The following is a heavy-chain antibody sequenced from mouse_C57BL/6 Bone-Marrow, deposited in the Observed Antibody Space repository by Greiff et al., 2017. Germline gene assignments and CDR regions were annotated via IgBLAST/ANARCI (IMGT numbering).Heavy chain of an antibody. V-gene: IGHV7-3*01. CDR1: GFTFTDYY. D-gene: IGHD1-1*01. Sequence: EVKLMESGGGLVQPGGSLSLSCAASGFTFTDYYMSWVRQPPGKALEWLGFIRNKANGYTTEYSASVKGRFTISRDNSQSILYLQMNALSAEDSATYYCASSSSSHYGSSYGFAYWGQGTLVTVSA. CDR3: ASSSSSHYGSSYGFAY. J-gene: IGHJ3*01. CDR2: IRNKANGYTT.